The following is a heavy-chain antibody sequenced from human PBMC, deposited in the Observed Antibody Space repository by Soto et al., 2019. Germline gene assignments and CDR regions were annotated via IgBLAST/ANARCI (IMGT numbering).Heavy chain of an antibody. D-gene: IGHD4-17*01. CDR1: GFTFSSYA. J-gene: IGHJ4*02. CDR2: ISGSGGST. V-gene: IGHV3-23*01. CDR3: AKFQSHGDYPSRVDY. Sequence: PGGSLRLSCAASGFTFSSYAMSWVRQAPGKGLEWVSAISGSGGSTYYADSVKGRFTISRDNSKNTLYPQMNSLRAEDTAVYYCAKFQSHGDYPSRVDYWGQGTLVTVSS.